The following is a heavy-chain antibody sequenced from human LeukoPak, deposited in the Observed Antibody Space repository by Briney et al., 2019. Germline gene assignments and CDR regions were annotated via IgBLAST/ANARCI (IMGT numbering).Heavy chain of an antibody. D-gene: IGHD1-26*01. Sequence: GGSLRLSCAASEFTFSSYAMHWVRQAPGKGLEWVAVISYDGSNKYYADSVKARFTISRDNSKNTVYLQMNSLRAEDTAVYYCARDLGVGATDWGQGTLVTVSS. V-gene: IGHV3-30*14. J-gene: IGHJ4*02. CDR3: ARDLGVGATD. CDR1: EFTFSSYA. CDR2: ISYDGSNK.